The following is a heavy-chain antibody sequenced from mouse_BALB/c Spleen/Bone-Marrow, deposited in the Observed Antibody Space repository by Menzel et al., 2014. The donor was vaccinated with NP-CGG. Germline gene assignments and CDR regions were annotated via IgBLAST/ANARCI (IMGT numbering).Heavy chain of an antibody. CDR3: ARTGY. CDR1: GYTFTDYY. J-gene: IGHJ2*01. V-gene: IGHV1-19*01. Sequence: SGPELVKPGASVKMSCKASGYTFTDYYMDWVKQSHGESFEWIGRVTPYNGGTTYNQKFKGKATLTVDKSSSTAYVALNSLTSEDSAVYYCARTGYWGQGTTLTVSS. CDR2: VTPYNGGT.